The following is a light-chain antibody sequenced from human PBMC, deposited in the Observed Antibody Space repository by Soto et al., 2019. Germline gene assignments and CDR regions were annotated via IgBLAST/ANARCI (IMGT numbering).Light chain of an antibody. J-gene: IGLJ3*02. CDR3: VAWDGSLSSVL. V-gene: IGLV2-14*01. Sequence: QSALTQPASVSGSPGQSITISCTGSITDLGAYDYVSWYQQHPGQVPKLIIFEVTNRPSGVPDRFSGSKSGNTASLTISGLQADDEADYYCVAWDGSLSSVLFGGGTKLTVL. CDR1: ITDLGAYDY. CDR2: EVT.